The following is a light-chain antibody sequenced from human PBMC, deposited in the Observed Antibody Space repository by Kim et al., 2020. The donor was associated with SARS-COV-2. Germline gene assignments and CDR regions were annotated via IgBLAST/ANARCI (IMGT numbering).Light chain of an antibody. CDR1: NGHSSYG. V-gene: IGLV4-69*01. J-gene: IGLJ3*02. CDR2: LNSDGSH. Sequence: SAKRTCTVRNGHSSYGIAWHRQKQEKGPRYLINLNSDGSHSKGDGTPDPFSGSSSGAERYLTISSLQSEDEADYYCQTWGTGIRVFGGGTQLTVL. CDR3: QTWGTGIRV.